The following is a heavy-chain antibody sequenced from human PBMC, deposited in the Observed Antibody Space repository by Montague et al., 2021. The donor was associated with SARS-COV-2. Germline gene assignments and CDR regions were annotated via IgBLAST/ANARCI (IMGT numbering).Heavy chain of an antibody. CDR2: IYYSGST. J-gene: IGHJ3*02. V-gene: IGHV4-59*01. CDR3: ARGSGWMGNAFDI. D-gene: IGHD6-19*01. Sequence: SETLSLTCTLYGGSISSYYWSWIRQPPGKGLEWIGYIYYSGSTNYNPSLKSRVTISVDTSKNQFSLKLSSVTAADTAVYYCARGSGWMGNAFDIWGQGTMVTVSS. CDR1: GGSISSYY.